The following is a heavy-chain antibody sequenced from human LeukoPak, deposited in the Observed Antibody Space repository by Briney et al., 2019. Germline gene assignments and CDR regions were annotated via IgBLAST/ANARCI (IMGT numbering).Heavy chain of an antibody. D-gene: IGHD1-1*01. V-gene: IGHV3-23*01. CDR1: EITFSSCA. CDR3: AKHLTSTRPGRAPDH. CDR2: ISSSGGYT. Sequence: PGGSLRLSCAASEITFSSCAMSWVRQAPGKGLEWVSAISSSGGYTYYADSVKGRFTISRDNSKNTLYVQMNSLRAEDTAVYYCAKHLTSTRPGRAPDHWGQGTLVTVSS. J-gene: IGHJ4*02.